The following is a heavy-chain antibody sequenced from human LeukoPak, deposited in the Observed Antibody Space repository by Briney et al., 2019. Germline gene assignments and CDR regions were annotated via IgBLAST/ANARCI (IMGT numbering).Heavy chain of an antibody. J-gene: IGHJ4*02. D-gene: IGHD2-15*01. CDR1: GFTFSSYG. CDR3: ARHESGRDRRPRVVVVAAADY. CDR2: IWYDGSNK. V-gene: IGHV3-33*01. Sequence: GGSLRLSCAASGFTFSSYGMHWVRQAPGKGLEWVAVIWYDGSNKYYADSVKGRFTISRDNSKNTLYLQMNSLRAEDTAVYYCARHESGRDRRPRVVVVAAADYWGQGTLVTVSS.